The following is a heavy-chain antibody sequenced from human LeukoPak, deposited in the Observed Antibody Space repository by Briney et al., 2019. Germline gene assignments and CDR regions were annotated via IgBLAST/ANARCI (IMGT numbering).Heavy chain of an antibody. CDR2: ISDSGDYT. J-gene: IGHJ4*02. V-gene: IGHV3-23*01. Sequence: PGGSLRLSCAGSGFTFSSYAMSWVRQAPGKGLEWVSAISDSGDYTYYADSVKGRFNISRDNSKNTLYLHVNSLRAEDTAVYYCAKDTYIGKYCTSGVCSPFDYWGQGTLVTVSS. D-gene: IGHD2-8*01. CDR1: GFTFSSYA. CDR3: AKDTYIGKYCTSGVCSPFDY.